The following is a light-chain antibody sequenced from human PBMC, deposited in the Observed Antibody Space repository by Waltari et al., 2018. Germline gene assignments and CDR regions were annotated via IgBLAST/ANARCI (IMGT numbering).Light chain of an antibody. CDR1: ASNIGNSY. Sequence: QSVLTQPPPVSAAPAMKVTISCYGSASNIGNSYVPWYQQFPGAAPKVLIYGNDKRTTGIPYRFSGSKSGTSATLDLTGLQTGDEADYYCGTWDNTLSAVFGGGTKVTVL. V-gene: IGLV1-51*02. CDR3: GTWDNTLSAV. J-gene: IGLJ2*01. CDR2: GND.